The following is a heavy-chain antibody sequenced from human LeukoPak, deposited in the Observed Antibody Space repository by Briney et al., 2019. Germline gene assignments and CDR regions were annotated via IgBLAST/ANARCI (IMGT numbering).Heavy chain of an antibody. D-gene: IGHD1-1*01. CDR1: GFTFSDHY. V-gene: IGHV3-72*01. J-gene: IGHJ4*02. Sequence: GGSLRLPCAASGFTFSDHYMDWVRQAPGKGLEWVGRSRNKARSYTTSYAASVKGRFTISRDDSKKSVDLQMSSLKSEDTAVYYCARVKKENGGTPNFDYWGQGTLVTVSS. CDR3: ARVKKENGGTPNFDY. CDR2: SRNKARSYTT.